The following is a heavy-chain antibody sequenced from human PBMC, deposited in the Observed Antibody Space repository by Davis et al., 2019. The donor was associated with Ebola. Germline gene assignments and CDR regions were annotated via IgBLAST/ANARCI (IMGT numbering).Heavy chain of an antibody. D-gene: IGHD3-22*01. V-gene: IGHV1-69*04. CDR3: ARDYYDSSGYYYYYYYYGMDV. J-gene: IGHJ6*02. CDR2: IIPILGIA. Sequence: SVKVSCKASGGTFSSYAISWVRQAPGQGLEWMGRIIPILGIANYAQKFQGRVTITADKSTSTAYMELSSLRSEDTAVYYCARDYYDSSGYYYYYYYYGMDVWGQGTTVTVSS. CDR1: GGTFSSYA.